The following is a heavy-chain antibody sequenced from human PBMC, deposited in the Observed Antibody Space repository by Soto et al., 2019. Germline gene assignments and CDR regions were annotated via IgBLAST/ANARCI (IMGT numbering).Heavy chain of an antibody. D-gene: IGHD3-10*01. CDR3: ARDAISMVRGTNNWFDL. CDR2: ISGNGIAT. J-gene: IGHJ5*02. Sequence: GGSLRLSCESSVFIFSDHAMSWVRHAPGKWLEWVSAISGNGIATYYADSVKGRFTISRDNSKNTLYLQMNRLRADDTAVYYCARDAISMVRGTNNWFDLWGQGTLVTVSS. V-gene: IGHV3-23*01. CDR1: VFIFSDHA.